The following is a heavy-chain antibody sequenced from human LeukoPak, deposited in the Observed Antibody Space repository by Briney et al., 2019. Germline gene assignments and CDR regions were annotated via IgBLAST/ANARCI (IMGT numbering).Heavy chain of an antibody. CDR1: GGSFSGYY. D-gene: IGHD1-26*01. CDR3: ARVGGATSDY. Sequence: PSETLSLTCAVYGGSFSGYYWSWIRQPPGKGLEWIGEINHSGSTSYNPSRKSRVTISVDTSKNQFSLKLSSVTAADTAVYYCARVGGATSDYWGQGTLVTVSS. J-gene: IGHJ4*02. V-gene: IGHV4-34*01. CDR2: INHSGST.